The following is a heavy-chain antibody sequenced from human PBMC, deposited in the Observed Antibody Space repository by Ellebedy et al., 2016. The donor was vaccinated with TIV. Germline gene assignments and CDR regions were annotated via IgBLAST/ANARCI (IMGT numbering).Heavy chain of an antibody. CDR2: IRLDGGDK. V-gene: IGHV3-7*01. Sequence: GGSLRLSCAASGFSFRSYWMVWVRQAPGKGLEWVANIRLDGGDKYYVDSVKGRFTVSRDNAKNSLYLQMTSLRADDTGVYYCATDGSYGDYRTPRHAFVIWGQGTRVTVSS. CDR3: ATDGSYGDYRTPRHAFVI. CDR1: GFSFRSYW. J-gene: IGHJ3*02. D-gene: IGHD4-17*01.